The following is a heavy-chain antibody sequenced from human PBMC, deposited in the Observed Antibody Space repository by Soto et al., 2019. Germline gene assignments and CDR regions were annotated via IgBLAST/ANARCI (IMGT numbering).Heavy chain of an antibody. Sequence: SVTLSLTCSVSGDSINSRYWSWIRHRPGKGLEWIGYFDYVGSTNYAPSLQSRVTMSVDTSKNQVSLKLRYVTAAHSPVYCCVRQRQNDFNFWRQVTLVIVSS. CDR1: GDSINSRY. V-gene: IGHV4-59*11. J-gene: IGHJ4*02. CDR2: FDYVGST. CDR3: VRQRQNDFNF.